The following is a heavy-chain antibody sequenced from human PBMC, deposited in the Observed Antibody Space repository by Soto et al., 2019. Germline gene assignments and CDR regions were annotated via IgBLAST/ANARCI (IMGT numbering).Heavy chain of an antibody. CDR2: INSDGSST. CDR1: GFTFSSYW. D-gene: IGHD2-2*01. CDR3: VRGGDCSSTSCSSYYHYYMDV. V-gene: IGHV3-74*01. J-gene: IGHJ6*03. Sequence: GGSLRLSCAASGFTFSSYWMHWVRQAPGKGLLWVSRINSDGSSTSYADSVKGRFTISRDNAKNTLYLQMNSLRAEDTAVYYCVRGGDCSSTSCSSYYHYYMDVWGKGTTVTVSS.